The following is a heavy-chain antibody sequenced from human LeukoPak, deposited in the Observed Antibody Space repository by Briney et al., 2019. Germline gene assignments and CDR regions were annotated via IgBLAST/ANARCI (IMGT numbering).Heavy chain of an antibody. CDR3: ARLAPQYSSSSWNAFDI. CDR1: GGSITSSY. Sequence: PSETMSLTCTVSGGSITSSYWTWIRQPPGERLECIGYIYYSGSANYNPSLKSRVSMSVDTSKNQFSLNLSSVTAADTAAYYCARLAPQYSSSSWNAFDIWGQGTMVTVSS. CDR2: IYYSGSA. J-gene: IGHJ3*02. D-gene: IGHD6-6*01. V-gene: IGHV4-59*01.